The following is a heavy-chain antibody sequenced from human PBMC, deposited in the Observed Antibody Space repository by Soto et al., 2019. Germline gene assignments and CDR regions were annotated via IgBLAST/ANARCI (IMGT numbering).Heavy chain of an antibody. V-gene: IGHV1-18*04. CDR2: ISDYKISA. CDR1: GYTFDDYG. J-gene: IGHJ6*02. CDR3: ARDVVDLEMVLDYSGMDV. Sequence: QVQLVQSGAEVKKPGASVKVSCKASGYTFDDYGITWVRQAPGQGLEWMGWISDYKISANYAQKFVGRVTMTMDTSTSTAYMELRSLRSDDTAVYYCARDVVDLEMVLDYSGMDVWGQGTTVTVSS. D-gene: IGHD5-12*01.